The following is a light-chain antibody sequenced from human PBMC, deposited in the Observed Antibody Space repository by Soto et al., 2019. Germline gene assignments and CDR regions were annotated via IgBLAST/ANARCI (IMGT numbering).Light chain of an antibody. Sequence: EIVLTQSPGTLSLSPGERATLSCRASQSVSSSYFAWYHQKPGQAPRLLMYGASSRATGIPDRFSGSGSGTDFTITISRLEPEDFAVYYCQQYGSSPPTFGQGTKVEIK. CDR2: GAS. J-gene: IGKJ1*01. CDR1: QSVSSSY. CDR3: QQYGSSPPT. V-gene: IGKV3-20*01.